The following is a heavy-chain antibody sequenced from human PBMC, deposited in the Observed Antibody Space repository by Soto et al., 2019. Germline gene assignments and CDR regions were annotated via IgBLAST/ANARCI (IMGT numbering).Heavy chain of an antibody. CDR1: GDTFSFYS. CDR3: ATSYGSGYRAFDY. D-gene: IGHD3-10*01. CDR2: VNPILSMS. Sequence: QVQLVQSGAEVKRPGSSVKVSCKASGDTFSFYSINWVRQAPGLGLEWMGRVNPILSMSNYAQRFQGRVKMTADKSTSTADMALSGLRSEDTAMYYCATSYGSGYRAFDYWGQGALVTVSS. J-gene: IGHJ4*02. V-gene: IGHV1-69*04.